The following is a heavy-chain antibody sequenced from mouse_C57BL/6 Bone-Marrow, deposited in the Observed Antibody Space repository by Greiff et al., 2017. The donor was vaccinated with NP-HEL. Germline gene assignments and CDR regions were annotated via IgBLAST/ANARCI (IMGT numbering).Heavy chain of an antibody. V-gene: IGHV1-42*01. CDR3: ARRDYVVPFAY. D-gene: IGHD2-4*01. Sequence: VQLKQSGPELVKPGASVKISCKASGYSFTGYYMNWVKQSPEKSLEWIGEINPSTGGTTYNQKFKAKATLTVDKSSSTAYMQLKSLTSEDSAVYYCARRDYVVPFAYWGQGTLVTVSA. J-gene: IGHJ3*01. CDR1: GYSFTGYY. CDR2: INPSTGGT.